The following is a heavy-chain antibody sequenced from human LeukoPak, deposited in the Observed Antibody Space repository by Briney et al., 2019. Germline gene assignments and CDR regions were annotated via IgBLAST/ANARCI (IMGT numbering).Heavy chain of an antibody. CDR2: IYTDGST. V-gene: IGHV4-4*09. CDR3: AKSYYDYSTYYSYYFNI. D-gene: IGHD3-22*01. CDR1: GGSISSDY. J-gene: IGHJ4*02. Sequence: SETLSLTCTVSGGSISSDYWSWIRQPPGRGLEWIGYIYTDGSTNYNPSLKSRVTISVDTSKNQFALKLSSVTAADTAVYYCAKSYYDYSTYYSYYFNIWGQGALVTVSS.